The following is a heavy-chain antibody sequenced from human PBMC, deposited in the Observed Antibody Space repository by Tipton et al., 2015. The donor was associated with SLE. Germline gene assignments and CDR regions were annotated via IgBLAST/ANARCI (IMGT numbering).Heavy chain of an antibody. CDR1: GFTFSSYE. CDR2: IGHRAITI. CDR3: VRGGATITFYSYMDV. Sequence: SLRLSCAASGFTFSSYEMNWVRQPPGKGLEWVSYIGHRAITIVYADSVKGRFTISRDNAKNTVYLQMSSLRAEDTAVYYCVRGGATITFYSYMDVWGKGTTVTVSS. V-gene: IGHV3-48*03. D-gene: IGHD5-12*01. J-gene: IGHJ6*03.